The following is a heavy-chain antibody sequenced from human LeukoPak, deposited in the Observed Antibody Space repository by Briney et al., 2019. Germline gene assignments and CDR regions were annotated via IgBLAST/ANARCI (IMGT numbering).Heavy chain of an antibody. CDR2: ISFTGST. V-gene: IGHV4-39*01. CDR3: ARLKSMVYGFDY. J-gene: IGHJ4*02. Sequence: SSETLSLTCTVSGGSISSSSYFWGWIRQPPGKGLEWIGSISFTGSTYYSSSLKSRVTLSVDTSKNQFSLKLSSVTAADTAVYYCARLKSMVYGFDYWGQGTLVTVSS. CDR1: GGSISSSSYF. D-gene: IGHD2-8*01.